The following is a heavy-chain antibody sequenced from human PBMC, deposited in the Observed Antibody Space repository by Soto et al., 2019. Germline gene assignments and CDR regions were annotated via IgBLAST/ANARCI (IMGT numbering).Heavy chain of an antibody. Sequence: SETLSLTCTVSGGSVTNSSYYWGWIRQSPGKGLEGIGSVYYRGRSYSKSSVKSRVTIAVHTTKNRFSLSLNSVTASDSAVYLCVSQRTTVPTQAYFDYWGPGALVSVS. V-gene: IGHV4-39*01. J-gene: IGHJ4*02. CDR2: VYYRGRS. D-gene: IGHD4-17*01. CDR3: VSQRTTVPTQAYFDY. CDR1: GGSVTNSSYY.